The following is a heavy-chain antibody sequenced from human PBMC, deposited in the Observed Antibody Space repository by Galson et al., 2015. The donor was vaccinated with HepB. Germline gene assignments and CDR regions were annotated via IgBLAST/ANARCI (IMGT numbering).Heavy chain of an antibody. Sequence: SLRLSCAASGFTFSSYSMNWVRQAPGKGLEWVSSISSSSSYIYYADSVKGRFTISRDNAKNSLYLQMNSLRAEDTAVYYCARDTRQPMLRYFDWPYKPWDYGMDVWGQGTTVTVSS. J-gene: IGHJ6*02. V-gene: IGHV3-21*01. CDR1: GFTFSSYS. CDR3: ARDTRQPMLRYFDWPYKPWDYGMDV. CDR2: ISSSSSYI. D-gene: IGHD3-9*01.